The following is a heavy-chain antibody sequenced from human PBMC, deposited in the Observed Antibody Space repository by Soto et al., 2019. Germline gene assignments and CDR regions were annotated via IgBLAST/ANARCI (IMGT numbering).Heavy chain of an antibody. D-gene: IGHD6-19*01. J-gene: IGHJ4*02. V-gene: IGHV1-2*02. Sequence: QVRLVQSGAEVKKTGASVKVSCKASGYTFTDYYIYWVRQAPGQALEWIGWINPRGGGTKYAQNFQGRVAVTTDTSLSTAYMELSSLRSDDTAQYYCARDLGTGWFYFDLWVQGTLVTVSA. CDR2: INPRGGGT. CDR1: GYTFTDYY. CDR3: ARDLGTGWFYFDL.